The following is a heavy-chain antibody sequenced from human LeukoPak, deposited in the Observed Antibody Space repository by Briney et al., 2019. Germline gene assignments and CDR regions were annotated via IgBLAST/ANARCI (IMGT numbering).Heavy chain of an antibody. V-gene: IGHV3-64*01. CDR2: ISSNGGST. J-gene: IGHJ6*02. D-gene: IGHD2-15*01. CDR3: ARDGRYCSGGSCYSGALRHYYGMDV. CDR1: GFTFSSYA. Sequence: GGSLRLSCAASGFTFSSYAMHWVRQAPGKGLEYVSAISSNGGSTYYANSVKGRFTISRDNSKNTLYLQMGSLRAEDMAVYYCARDGRYCSGGSCYSGALRHYYGMDVWGQGTTVTVSS.